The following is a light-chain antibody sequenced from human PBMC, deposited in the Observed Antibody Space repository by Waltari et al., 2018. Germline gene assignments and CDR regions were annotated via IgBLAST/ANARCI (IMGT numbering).Light chain of an antibody. Sequence: DIQMTQSPSSLSASVGDRVTITCRASQSISSYLNWYQQKPGKAPTLLIYAASSLQSGVPSRFSGSGSGTDFTLTISSPQPEDFATYYCQQSYSTPRTFGQGTKVEIK. CDR2: AAS. CDR3: QQSYSTPRT. V-gene: IGKV1-39*01. CDR1: QSISSY. J-gene: IGKJ1*01.